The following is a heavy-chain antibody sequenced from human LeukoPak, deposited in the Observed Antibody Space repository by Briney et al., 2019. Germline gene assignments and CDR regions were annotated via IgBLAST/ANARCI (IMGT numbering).Heavy chain of an antibody. D-gene: IGHD2-2*01. Sequence: ASVKVSCKASGYTFTGYYMHWVRQAPGQGLEWMRWINPNSGGTNYAQKFQGRVTMTRDTSISTAYMELSRLRSDDTAVYYCARDQVDCSSTSCSRFDPWGQGTLVTVSS. CDR3: ARDQVDCSSTSCSRFDP. CDR1: GYTFTGYY. CDR2: INPNSGGT. J-gene: IGHJ5*02. V-gene: IGHV1-2*02.